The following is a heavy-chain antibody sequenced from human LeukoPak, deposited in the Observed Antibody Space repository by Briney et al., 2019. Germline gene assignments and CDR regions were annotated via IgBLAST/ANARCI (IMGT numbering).Heavy chain of an antibody. CDR1: GFTFSSYA. D-gene: IGHD1-26*01. V-gene: IGHV3-23*01. Sequence: GGSLRLSCAASGFTFSSYAMSWVRQAPGKGLEWVSAISGSGGSTYYADSVKGRFTISRDNAKNSLYLQMNSLRAEDTAVYYCARGYGSVDYWGQGTLVTVSS. J-gene: IGHJ4*02. CDR2: ISGSGGST. CDR3: ARGYGSVDY.